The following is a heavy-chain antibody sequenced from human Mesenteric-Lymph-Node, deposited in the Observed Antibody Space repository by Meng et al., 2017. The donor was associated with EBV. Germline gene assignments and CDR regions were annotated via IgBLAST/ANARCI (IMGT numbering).Heavy chain of an antibody. CDR2: IYWDDDK. V-gene: IGHV2-5*02. CDR3: AHRRDYDGAWNEGCFDY. J-gene: IGHJ4*02. CDR1: GCSLTTRPVG. D-gene: IGHD1-1*01. Sequence: QIPLKESRPPLVELTQTLTLTCTLSGCSLTTRPVGVGWIRQPPGEALEWLALIYWDDDKRYSPSLRSRLTVNKDTSRNQVVLTMTNMDPMDTATYYCAHRRDYDGAWNEGCFDY.